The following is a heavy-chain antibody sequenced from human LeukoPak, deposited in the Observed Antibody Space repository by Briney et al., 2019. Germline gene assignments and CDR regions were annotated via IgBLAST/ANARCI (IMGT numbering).Heavy chain of an antibody. CDR1: GFSFNSDW. Sequence: GGSLRLSCAASGFSFNSDWMDWVRQAPGKGLVWVSRINSDGSSTSYADSVKGRFTISRDNAKNTLYLQMNSLRAEDTAVYYCSRDSLSSCGGDCYSGLDVWGQGTTVTVSS. CDR3: SRDSLSSCGGDCYSGLDV. J-gene: IGHJ6*02. CDR2: INSDGSST. V-gene: IGHV3-74*01. D-gene: IGHD2-21*02.